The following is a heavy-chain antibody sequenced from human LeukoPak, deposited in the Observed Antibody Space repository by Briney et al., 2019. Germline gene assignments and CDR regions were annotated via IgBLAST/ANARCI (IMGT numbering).Heavy chain of an antibody. CDR1: GGSISSSNW. CDR3: ASTAQDYGSGSYYD. D-gene: IGHD3-10*01. Sequence: SETLSLTCAVSGGSISSSNWWSWVRQPPGKGLEWIGEIYHSGSTNYNPSLKSRVTISVDKSKNQFSLKLSSVTAADTAVYYCASTAQDYGSGSYYDWGQGTLVTVSS. J-gene: IGHJ4*02. CDR2: IYHSGST. V-gene: IGHV4-4*02.